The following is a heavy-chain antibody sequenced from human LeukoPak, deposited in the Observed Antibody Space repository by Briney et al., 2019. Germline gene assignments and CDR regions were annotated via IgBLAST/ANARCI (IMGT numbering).Heavy chain of an antibody. J-gene: IGHJ4*03. CDR2: IDHRGDT. CDR3: ARGPTISVTGYFDY. V-gene: IGHV4-34*01. Sequence: PSETLSLTCAVYGGSFSLYYWSWIRQSPGKGLEWIAEIDHRGDTNYNPSVKSRVTISVDTSKNQFSLKVTSLTAADTAVYYCARGPTISVTGYFDYWGQGTPVTVSS. D-gene: IGHD1-20*01. CDR1: GGSFSLYY.